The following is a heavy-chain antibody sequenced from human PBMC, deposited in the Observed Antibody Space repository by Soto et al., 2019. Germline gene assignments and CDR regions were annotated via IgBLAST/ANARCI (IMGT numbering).Heavy chain of an antibody. CDR2: IYHSGST. Sequence: ASETLSLTCAVSGGSISSGGYSWSWIRQPPGKGLEWIGYIYHSGSTYYNPSLKSRVTISVDRSKNQFSLKLSSVTAADTAVYYCATTTVTFFWGGFDPWGQGTLVTVSS. V-gene: IGHV4-30-2*01. CDR1: GGSISSGGYS. D-gene: IGHD4-17*01. CDR3: ATTTVTFFWGGFDP. J-gene: IGHJ5*02.